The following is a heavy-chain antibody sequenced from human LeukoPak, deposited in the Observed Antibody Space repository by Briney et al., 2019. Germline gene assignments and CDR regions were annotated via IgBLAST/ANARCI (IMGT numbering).Heavy chain of an antibody. CDR1: GDSFTSYW. D-gene: IGHD2-15*01. CDR3: ASTLGYCSGGSCYVTFDY. J-gene: IGHJ4*02. V-gene: IGHV5-51*01. Sequence: PAESLKISCKGSGDSFTSYWIGWVRQMPGKRLEWMGIIYPGDSDTRYSSSFQGQVTISADKSISTAYLQWSSLKVSDTAMYYCASTLGYCSGGSCYVTFDYWGQGTLVTVSS. CDR2: IYPGDSDT.